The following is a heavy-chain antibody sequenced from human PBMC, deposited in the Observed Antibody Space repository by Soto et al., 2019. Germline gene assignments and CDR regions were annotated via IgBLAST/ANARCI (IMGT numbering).Heavy chain of an antibody. V-gene: IGHV1-18*01. J-gene: IGHJ6*03. CDR2: ISAYNGNT. CDR1: GYTFTSYG. D-gene: IGHD2-2*01. CDR3: ARLVVVPAARWDYYYYYMDV. Sequence: ASVKVSCKASGYTFTSYGISWVRQAPGQGLEWMGWISAYNGNTNYAQKLQGRVTMTTDTSTSTAYMELRSLRSDDTAVYYCARLVVVPAARWDYYYYYMDVWGKGTTVTVSS.